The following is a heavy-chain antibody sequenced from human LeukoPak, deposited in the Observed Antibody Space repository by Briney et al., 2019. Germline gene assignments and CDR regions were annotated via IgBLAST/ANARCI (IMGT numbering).Heavy chain of an antibody. V-gene: IGHV1-69*13. CDR2: IIPIFGTA. CDR1: GYTFTSYG. D-gene: IGHD3-10*01. Sequence: SVTVSCKASGYTFTSYGISWVRQAPGQGLEWMGGIIPIFGTANYAQKFQGRVTITADESTSTAYMELSSLRSEDTAVYYCARAPTYYYGSGSYYSGFDYWGQGTPVTASS. CDR3: ARAPTYYYGSGSYYSGFDY. J-gene: IGHJ4*02.